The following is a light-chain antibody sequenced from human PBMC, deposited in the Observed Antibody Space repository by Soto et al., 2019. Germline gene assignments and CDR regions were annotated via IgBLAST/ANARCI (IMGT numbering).Light chain of an antibody. J-gene: IGKJ2*01. V-gene: IGKV3-15*01. CDR3: QQYNNWPPYT. CDR1: QSVSSN. Sequence: EIVMTQSPATLSVSPGERATLSCRASQSVSSNLAWYQQKPGQAPRLLIYGASTRATGIPARFSGSGSGAEVSLTSSSLQSADFAVDYYQQYNNWPPYTFGQGTKLEIK. CDR2: GAS.